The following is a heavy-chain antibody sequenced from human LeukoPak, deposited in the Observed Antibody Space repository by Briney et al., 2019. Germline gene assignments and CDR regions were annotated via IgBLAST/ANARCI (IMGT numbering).Heavy chain of an antibody. V-gene: IGHV3-23*01. CDR1: GFTFSSQA. D-gene: IGHD2-21*02. CDR2: INLGGDT. CDR3: AKGGDTSSRGRGRY. Sequence: PGGSLRLSCAASGFTFSSQAMSWVRQAPGKGLEWVSAINLGGDTYYADSVKGRFTMSRDNSNKTLYLQMNSLRAGDTAVYYCAKGGDTSSRGRGRYWGQGTLVTVSS. J-gene: IGHJ4*02.